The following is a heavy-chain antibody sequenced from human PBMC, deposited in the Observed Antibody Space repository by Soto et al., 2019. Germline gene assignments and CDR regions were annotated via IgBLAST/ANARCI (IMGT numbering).Heavy chain of an antibody. V-gene: IGHV4-30-4*08. Sequence: SETLSLTCTVSGGSISSSNYYWGWIRQPPRKGLDWIGNIYYSGSTYYNPSLKSQVTISVDTSKNQFSLKLSSVTAADTAVYYCARSIYCSSTSCYRLDYGMDVWGQGTTVTVSS. CDR3: ARSIYCSSTSCYRLDYGMDV. D-gene: IGHD2-2*01. J-gene: IGHJ6*02. CDR2: IYYSGST. CDR1: GGSISSSNYY.